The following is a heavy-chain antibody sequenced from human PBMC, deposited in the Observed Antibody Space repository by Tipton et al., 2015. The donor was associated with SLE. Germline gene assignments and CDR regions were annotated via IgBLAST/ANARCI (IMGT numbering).Heavy chain of an antibody. CDR1: GFTFSSYS. J-gene: IGHJ4*02. CDR2: ISSSSSTI. D-gene: IGHD3-22*01. V-gene: IGHV3-48*01. Sequence: SLRLSCAASGFTFSSYSMNWVRQAPGKGLEWVSYISSSSSTIYYADSVKGRFTISRDNAKNSLYLQMNSLRAEDTAVYYCARDPGTYDSSGYVDYWGQGTLVTVSS. CDR3: ARDPGTYDSSGYVDY.